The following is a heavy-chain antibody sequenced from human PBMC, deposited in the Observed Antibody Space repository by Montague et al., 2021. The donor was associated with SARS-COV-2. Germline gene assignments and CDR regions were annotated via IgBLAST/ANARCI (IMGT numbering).Heavy chain of an antibody. CDR2: ISYIGST. D-gene: IGHD2-2*01. CDR3: ARQGSDYCSNTSCYGADHPFDI. J-gene: IGHJ3*02. V-gene: IGHV4-59*01. Sequence: SETLSLTCTVSGGTISSYYYSWIRQPPGKALEWIGYISYIGSTNYNPFLKSRVTVSIDTSKNQFSLKLSSVTAADSAVYYCARQGSDYCSNTSCYGADHPFDIWGQGTMVTVSS. CDR1: GGTISSYY.